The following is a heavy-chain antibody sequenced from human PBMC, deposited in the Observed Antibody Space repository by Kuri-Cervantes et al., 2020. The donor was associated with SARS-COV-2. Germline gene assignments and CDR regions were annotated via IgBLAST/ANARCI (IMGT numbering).Heavy chain of an antibody. Sequence: GSLRLSCAVYGGSFSGDYWSWIRQPPGKGLEWIGEINHSGSTNYNPSLKSRVTISVDTSKNQFSLKLSSVTAADTAVYYCARGGRIAVAGILLPLYYYGMDVWGQGTTVTVSS. CDR1: GGSFSGDY. V-gene: IGHV4-34*01. J-gene: IGHJ6*02. D-gene: IGHD6-19*01. CDR2: INHSGST. CDR3: ARGGRIAVAGILLPLYYYGMDV.